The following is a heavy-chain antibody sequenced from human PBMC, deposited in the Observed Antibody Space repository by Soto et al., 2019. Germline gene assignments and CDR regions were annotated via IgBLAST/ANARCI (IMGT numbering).Heavy chain of an antibody. Sequence: SETLSLTCAVSGGSISTTNWWGWVRQPPGKGLEWIGEVYHSGSINYSPSFVGRVTISVDKSKNQFSLKLNSVTAADTAVYYCARDQNYEGSIFDPWGQGTLVTVSS. V-gene: IGHV4-4*02. CDR1: GGSISTTNW. D-gene: IGHD3-22*01. CDR3: ARDQNYEGSIFDP. J-gene: IGHJ5*02. CDR2: VYHSGSI.